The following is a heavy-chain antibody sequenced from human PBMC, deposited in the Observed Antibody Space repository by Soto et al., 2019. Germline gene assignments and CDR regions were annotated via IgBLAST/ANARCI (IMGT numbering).Heavy chain of an antibody. CDR2: MNPNSGNT. CDR1: GYTFTSYD. Sequence: ASVKVSCKASGYTFTSYDINWVRQATGQGLEWMGWMNPNSGNTGYAQKFQGRVTMTRNTSISTAYMELSSLRSDDTAVYYCAREYCTNGVCYIDAFDIWGQGTMVTVSS. J-gene: IGHJ3*02. D-gene: IGHD2-8*01. CDR3: AREYCTNGVCYIDAFDI. V-gene: IGHV1-8*01.